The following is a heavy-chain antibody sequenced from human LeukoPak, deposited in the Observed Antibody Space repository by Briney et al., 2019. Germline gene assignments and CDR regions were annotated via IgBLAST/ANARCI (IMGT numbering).Heavy chain of an antibody. CDR2: IYNTASD. CDR3: ASGSYDFWAGYPGA. V-gene: IGHV4-4*07. J-gene: IGHJ5*02. D-gene: IGHD3-3*01. CDR1: GGSISSYY. Sequence: SETLSLTCTVSGGSISSYYWSWIRQPAGKGLEWIGRIYNTASDNYNPSLKSRVTMSADTSKNQFSLKLSSVTAADTAVYYCASGSYDFWAGYPGAWGQGILVIVSS.